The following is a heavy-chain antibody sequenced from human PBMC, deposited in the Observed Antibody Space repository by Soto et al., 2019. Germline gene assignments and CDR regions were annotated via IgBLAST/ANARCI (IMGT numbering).Heavy chain of an antibody. CDR3: ARGDSLVPAAMPWFDP. CDR2: IYHSGST. V-gene: IGHV4-30-2*01. Sequence: SETLSLTCAVSGGSISSGGSFWSWIRQPPGKGLEWIGYIYHSGSTYYNPSLKSRVTISVDRSKNQFSLKLSSVTAADTAVYYCARGDSLVPAAMPWFDPWGQGTLVTVSS. CDR1: GGSISSGGSF. D-gene: IGHD2-2*01. J-gene: IGHJ5*02.